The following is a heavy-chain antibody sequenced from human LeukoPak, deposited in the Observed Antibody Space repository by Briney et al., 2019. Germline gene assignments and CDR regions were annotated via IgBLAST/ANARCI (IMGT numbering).Heavy chain of an antibody. D-gene: IGHD4-17*01. V-gene: IGHV4-34*01. J-gene: IGHJ4*02. CDR2: INHSGYT. CDR3: TRMTTGHDY. CDR1: GVSFDDYY. Sequence: PSETLSLTCAVSGVSFDDYYRSWVRQTPGKGLEWIGEINHSGYTNDSPSLKSRVTLSIDTSRKQFSLNLRSVTVADAGIYYCTRMTTGHDYWGQGTLVTVSS.